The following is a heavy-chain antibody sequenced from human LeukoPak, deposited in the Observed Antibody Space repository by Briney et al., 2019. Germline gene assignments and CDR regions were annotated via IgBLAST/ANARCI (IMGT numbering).Heavy chain of an antibody. CDR3: ARVNEEGDHYFDY. CDR2: ISSSSSTI. J-gene: IGHJ4*02. CDR1: VFTFSSYS. V-gene: IGHV3-48*01. Sequence: PGGSLRLSCAASVFTFSSYSMNWVRQAPGKGLEWVSYISSSSSTIYYADSVKGRFTISRDNAKNSLYLQMNSLRAEDTAVYYCARVNEEGDHYFDYWGQGTLVTVSS. D-gene: IGHD2-21*02.